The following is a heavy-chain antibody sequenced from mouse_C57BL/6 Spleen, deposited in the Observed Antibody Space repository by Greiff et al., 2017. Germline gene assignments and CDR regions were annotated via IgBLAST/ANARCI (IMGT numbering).Heavy chain of an antibody. CDR1: GYTFTSYG. V-gene: IGHV1-72*01. D-gene: IGHD2-3*01. CDR3: ARFPYDYFDY. J-gene: IGHJ2*01. CDR2: IDPSSGGT. Sequence: VQLQQPGAELVKPGASVKLSCKASGYTFTSYGMHWVKQRPGRGLEWIGRIDPSSGGTKYNEKFKGKATLTVDKPSSTAYMQLSSLPSEDSAVYWCARFPYDYFDYWGQGTTPTVSS.